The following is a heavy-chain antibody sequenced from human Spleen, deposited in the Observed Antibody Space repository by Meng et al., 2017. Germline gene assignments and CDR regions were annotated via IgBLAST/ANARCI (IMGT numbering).Heavy chain of an antibody. J-gene: IGHJ4*02. D-gene: IGHD6-13*01. CDR1: GGSFSDYY. Sequence: HVPLPQVGTRVLDPCETLPLNCVVSGGSFSDYYLSWIRQPPGKGLEWIGEINHSGSTNYNPPLESRATISVDTSKNQFSLKLSSVTAADTAVYYCARRRIAAAGMLDYWGQGTLVTVSS. CDR3: ARRRIAAAGMLDY. V-gene: IGHV4-34*02. CDR2: INHSGST.